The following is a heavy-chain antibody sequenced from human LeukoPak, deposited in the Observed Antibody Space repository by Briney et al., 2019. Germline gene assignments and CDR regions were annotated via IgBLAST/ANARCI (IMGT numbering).Heavy chain of an antibody. CDR2: ISSNGGRT. V-gene: IGHV3-64D*06. J-gene: IGHJ4*02. Sequence: GGALRLSCSASGFTFGAYAMHWVDQATGKGLEYVSTISSNGGRTYYADSVKGRFIISRDNSKDTVFLQMSSLRPEDTAVYYCLTRGYNSGSMYFDTWGQGTLVTVSS. CDR1: GFTFGAYA. D-gene: IGHD3-10*01. CDR3: LTRGYNSGSMYFDT.